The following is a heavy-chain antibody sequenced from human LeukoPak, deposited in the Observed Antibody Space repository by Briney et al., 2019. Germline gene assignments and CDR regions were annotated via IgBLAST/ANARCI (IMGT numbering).Heavy chain of an antibody. D-gene: IGHD3-22*01. CDR3: AREDYYDSSGYHWFDP. CDR2: INPNSGGT. V-gene: IGHV1-2*02. CDR1: GYTFTSYG. Sequence: ASVKVSCKASGYTFTSYGISWVRQAPGQGLEWMGWINPNSGGTNYAQKFQGRVTMTRDTSISTAYMELSRLRSDDTAVYYCAREDYYDSSGYHWFDPWGQGTLVTVSS. J-gene: IGHJ5*02.